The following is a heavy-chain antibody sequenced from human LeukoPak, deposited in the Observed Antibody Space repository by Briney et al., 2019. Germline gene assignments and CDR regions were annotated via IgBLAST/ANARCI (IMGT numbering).Heavy chain of an antibody. CDR1: GFTVSSNY. Sequence: GGSLRLSCAASGFTVSSNYMSWVRQAPGKGLELVSVIYAGGSTYYADSVKGRFTISRDNSKNTLYLQMNSLRAEDTAVYYWAREGGGSFHFDYWGQGTLVTVSS. CDR3: AREGGGSFHFDY. D-gene: IGHD3-16*01. J-gene: IGHJ4*02. V-gene: IGHV3-66*01. CDR2: IYAGGST.